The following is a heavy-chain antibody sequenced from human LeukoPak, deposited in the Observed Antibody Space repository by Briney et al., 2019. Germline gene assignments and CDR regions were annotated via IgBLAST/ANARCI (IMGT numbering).Heavy chain of an antibody. Sequence: GASVKVSCKASGYTFTGYYMHWVRQAPGQGLEWMGWINPNSGGTNYAQKFQGRVTMTRDTSISTAYMELSRLRSDDTAVYHCARAAIFGVVIVLRDSYYYMDVWGKGTTVTVSS. CDR1: GYTFTGYY. V-gene: IGHV1-2*02. D-gene: IGHD3-3*01. J-gene: IGHJ6*03. CDR2: INPNSGGT. CDR3: ARAAIFGVVIVLRDSYYYMDV.